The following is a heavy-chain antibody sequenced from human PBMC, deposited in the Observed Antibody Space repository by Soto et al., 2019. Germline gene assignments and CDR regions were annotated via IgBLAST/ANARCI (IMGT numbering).Heavy chain of an antibody. D-gene: IGHD4-17*01. V-gene: IGHV1-46*01. Sequence: ASVKVSCKASGYTFTSYYMHWVRQAPGQGLEWMGIINPSGGSTSYAQKFQGRVTMTRDTSTSTVYMELSSLRSEDTAVYYCASDPSPYGDYVVSCVRLRMDVWGQGTTVPVSS. CDR1: GYTFTSYY. CDR3: ASDPSPYGDYVVSCVRLRMDV. J-gene: IGHJ6*02. CDR2: INPSGGST.